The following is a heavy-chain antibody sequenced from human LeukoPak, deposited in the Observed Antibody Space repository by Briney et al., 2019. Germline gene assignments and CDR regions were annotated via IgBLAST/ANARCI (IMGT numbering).Heavy chain of an antibody. Sequence: GGSLRLSCAASGFTFSSYSMNWVRQAPGKGLEWVSSISSSSGYIYYADSVKSRFTISRDNAKNSLYLQMNSLRAEDTAVYYCARDWNVVVVPAAMKDNWFDPWGQGTLVTVSS. CDR1: GFTFSSYS. V-gene: IGHV3-21*01. CDR2: ISSSSGYI. CDR3: ARDWNVVVVPAAMKDNWFDP. D-gene: IGHD2-2*01. J-gene: IGHJ5*02.